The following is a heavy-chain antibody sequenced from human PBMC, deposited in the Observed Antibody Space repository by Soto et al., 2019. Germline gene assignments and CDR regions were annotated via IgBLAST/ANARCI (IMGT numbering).Heavy chain of an antibody. Sequence: SETLSLTCAVYGGSFSGYYWSWIRQPPGKGLEWIGEINHSGSTNYNPSLKSRVTISVDTSKNQFSLKLSSVTAADTAVYYCARVAVGYCSGGSCSAGGWFDPWGQGTLVTVSS. J-gene: IGHJ5*02. CDR1: GGSFSGYY. CDR2: INHSGST. D-gene: IGHD2-15*01. CDR3: ARVAVGYCSGGSCSAGGWFDP. V-gene: IGHV4-34*01.